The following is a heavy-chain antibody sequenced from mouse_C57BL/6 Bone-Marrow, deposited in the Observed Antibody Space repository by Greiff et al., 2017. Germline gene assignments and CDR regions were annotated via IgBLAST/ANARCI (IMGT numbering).Heavy chain of an antibody. D-gene: IGHD2-2*01. CDR1: GFTFSSYA. CDR2: ISDGGSYT. CDR3: ARVRGYGFAY. J-gene: IGHJ3*01. Sequence: EVQVVESGGGLVKPGGSLKLSCAASGFTFSSYAMSWVRQTPEKRLEWVATISDGGSYTYYPDNVKGRFTISRDNAKNNLYLQMSHLTSEDTAMYYCARVRGYGFAYWGQGTLVTVSA. V-gene: IGHV5-4*01.